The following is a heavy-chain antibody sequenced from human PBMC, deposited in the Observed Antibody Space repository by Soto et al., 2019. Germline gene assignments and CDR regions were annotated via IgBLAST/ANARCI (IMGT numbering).Heavy chain of an antibody. D-gene: IGHD5-18*01. V-gene: IGHV3-21*01. Sequence: EVQLVESGGGLVKPGGSLRLSCAASGFTFSSYSMNWVRQAPGKGLEWVSSISSSSSTIYYADSVKGRFTISRDNAKNSLYLQMNSLRDEDTAVYYCARDRYSYVPGYFDYWGQGTLVTVSS. CDR1: GFTFSSYS. J-gene: IGHJ4*02. CDR2: ISSSSSTI. CDR3: ARDRYSYVPGYFDY.